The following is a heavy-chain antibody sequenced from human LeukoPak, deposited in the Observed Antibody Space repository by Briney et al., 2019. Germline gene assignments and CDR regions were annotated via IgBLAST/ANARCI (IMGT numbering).Heavy chain of an antibody. D-gene: IGHD3-22*01. J-gene: IGHJ4*02. CDR1: GFTFSSYW. V-gene: IGHV3-15*01. CDR2: IKSKVDGGTT. Sequence: PGGSLRLSCAASGFTFSSYWMSWVRQAPGKGLEWVGRIKSKVDGGTTDYAAPVKGRFTISRDDPKNTVYLQMNSLKTEDTAVYYCSTGGYYEDYWGQGTLVTVSS. CDR3: STGGYYEDY.